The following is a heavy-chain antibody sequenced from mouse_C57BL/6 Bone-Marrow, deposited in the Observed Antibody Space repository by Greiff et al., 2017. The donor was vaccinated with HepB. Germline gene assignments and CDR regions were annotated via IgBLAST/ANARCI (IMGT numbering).Heavy chain of an antibody. CDR3: AKDPDYYGTIYWYFDV. Sequence: DVQLVESEGGLVQPGSSMKLSCTASGFTFSDYYMAWVRQVPEKGLEWVANINYDGSSTYYLDTLKSRFIISRDNAKTILYLQMSSLKSEDTATYYCAKDPDYYGTIYWYFDVWGTGTTVTVSS. J-gene: IGHJ1*03. V-gene: IGHV5-16*01. CDR2: INYDGSST. D-gene: IGHD1-1*01. CDR1: GFTFSDYY.